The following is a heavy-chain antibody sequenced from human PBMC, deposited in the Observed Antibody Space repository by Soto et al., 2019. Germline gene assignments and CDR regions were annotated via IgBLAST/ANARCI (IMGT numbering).Heavy chain of an antibody. CDR2: ISDIGDST. D-gene: IGHD6-19*01. CDR3: AKERSSGWSLDY. Sequence: EVQLLESGGGLVQHGGSLRLSCSASGFTFSTYAMNWVRQAPGKGLDRVSGISDIGDSTYYADSVKGWFTVSRDNSKNTLYLQMNSRRAEDTAVFYCAKERSSGWSLDYWGQGTLVTVSS. V-gene: IGHV3-23*01. J-gene: IGHJ4*02. CDR1: GFTFSTYA.